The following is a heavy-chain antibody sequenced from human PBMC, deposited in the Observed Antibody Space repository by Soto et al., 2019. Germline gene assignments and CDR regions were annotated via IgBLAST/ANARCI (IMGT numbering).Heavy chain of an antibody. CDR1: GGTFSSYA. CDR3: AKGLDDYIYNRFDY. CDR2: IIPIFGTA. Sequence: QVQLVQSGAEVKKPGSSVKVSCKASGGTFSSYAISWVRQAPGQGLEWMGGIIPIFGTANYAQKFQGRVTIIADASKSTAYMELSILRSEDTSVIYCAKGLDDYIYNRFDYWGQGTLVTVSS. J-gene: IGHJ4*02. V-gene: IGHV1-69*12. D-gene: IGHD4-4*01.